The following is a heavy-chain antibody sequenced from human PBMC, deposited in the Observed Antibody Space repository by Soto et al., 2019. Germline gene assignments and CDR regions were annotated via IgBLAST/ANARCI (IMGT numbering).Heavy chain of an antibody. Sequence: WWSLRLSCSASVFTFSSYAMSWVRQAPGKGLEWVSAISGSGGSTYYADSVKGRFTISRDNSKNTLYLQMNSLRAEDTAVYYCFPDLDPFDYWGQGTLVTVSS. D-gene: IGHD1-1*01. CDR2: ISGSGGST. CDR3: FPDLDPFDY. V-gene: IGHV3-23*01. CDR1: VFTFSSYA. J-gene: IGHJ4*02.